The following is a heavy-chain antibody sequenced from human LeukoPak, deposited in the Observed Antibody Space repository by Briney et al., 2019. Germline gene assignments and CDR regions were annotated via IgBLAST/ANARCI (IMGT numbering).Heavy chain of an antibody. Sequence: SETLSLTCTVSGGSISSYYWSWIRQPPGKGLEWIGYIYYSGSTNYNPSLKSRVTISVDTSKNQFSLKLSSVTAADTAVYYCARHEVVAAAGTSGWFDPWGQGTLDTVSS. CDR3: ARHEVVAAAGTSGWFDP. J-gene: IGHJ5*02. CDR1: GGSISSYY. V-gene: IGHV4-59*08. CDR2: IYYSGST. D-gene: IGHD6-13*01.